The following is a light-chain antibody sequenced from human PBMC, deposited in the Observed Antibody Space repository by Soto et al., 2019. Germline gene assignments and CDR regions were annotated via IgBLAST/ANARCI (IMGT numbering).Light chain of an antibody. J-gene: IGLJ3*02. V-gene: IGLV7-43*01. CDR3: LLYYGGAWV. Sequence: QAVVTQEPSVTVSPGGTVTLTCASSTGAVTSGYYSNGFQQRPGQAPRALIYSTSNKPSWTPARFSGSLLGGKAALTLSGVQPEDEAEYYCLLYYGGAWVFGGGTKVTVL. CDR2: STS. CDR1: TGAVTSGYY.